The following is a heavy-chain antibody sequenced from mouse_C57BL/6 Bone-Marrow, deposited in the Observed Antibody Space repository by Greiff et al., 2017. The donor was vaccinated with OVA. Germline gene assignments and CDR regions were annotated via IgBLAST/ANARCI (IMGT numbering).Heavy chain of an antibody. CDR3: VRLRSSGRGDY. Sequence: EVKLMESGGGLVQPKGSLKLSCAASGFSFNTYAMNWVRQAPGKGLEWVARIRSKSNNYATYYADSVKDRFTISRDDSESMLYLQMNNLKTEDTAMYYCVRLRSSGRGDYWGQGTSVTVSS. CDR2: IRSKSNNYAT. V-gene: IGHV10-1*01. J-gene: IGHJ4*01. D-gene: IGHD3-2*02. CDR1: GFSFNTYA.